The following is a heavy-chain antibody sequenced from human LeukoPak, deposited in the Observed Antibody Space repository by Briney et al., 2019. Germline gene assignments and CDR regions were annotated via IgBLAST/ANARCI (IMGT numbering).Heavy chain of an antibody. V-gene: IGHV4-4*07. CDR2: IYTSGST. CDR3: ARGRGYGLYYYYYGMDV. CDR1: GGSISSYY. D-gene: IGHD5-18*01. J-gene: IGHJ6*02. Sequence: LETLSLTCTVSGGSISSYYWSWIRQPAGKGLEWIGRIYTSGSTNYNPSLKSRVTMSVDTSKNQFSLKLSSVTAADTAVYYCARGRGYGLYYYYYGMDVWGQGTTVTVSS.